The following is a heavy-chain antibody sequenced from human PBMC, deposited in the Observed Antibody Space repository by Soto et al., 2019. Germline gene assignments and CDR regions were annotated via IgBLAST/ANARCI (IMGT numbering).Heavy chain of an antibody. V-gene: IGHV1-2*04. CDR3: ARALSLTASFPWFDP. D-gene: IGHD3-3*02. CDR2: INPNSGGT. CDR1: GYTFTGYY. J-gene: IGHJ5*02. Sequence: ASVKVSCKASGYTFTGYYMHWVRQAPGQGLEWMGWINPNSGGTNYAQKFQGWVTMTRDTSISTAYMELSRLRSEDTAVYYFARALSLTASFPWFDPWGQGTLVTVSS.